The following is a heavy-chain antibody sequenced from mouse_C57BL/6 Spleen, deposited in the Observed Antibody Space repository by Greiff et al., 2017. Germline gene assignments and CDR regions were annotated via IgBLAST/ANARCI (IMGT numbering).Heavy chain of an antibody. J-gene: IGHJ3*01. CDR2: ISSGSSTI. V-gene: IGHV5-17*01. D-gene: IGHD2-4*01. CDR3: ARSLIYYDYADTAY. CDR1: GFTFSDYG. Sequence: EVKVVESGGGLVKPGGSLKLSCAASGFTFSDYGMHWVRQAPEKGLEWVAYISSGSSTIYYADTVKGRFTISRDNAKNTLFLQMTSLRSEDTAVYYCARSLIYYDYADTAYWGQGTLVTVSA.